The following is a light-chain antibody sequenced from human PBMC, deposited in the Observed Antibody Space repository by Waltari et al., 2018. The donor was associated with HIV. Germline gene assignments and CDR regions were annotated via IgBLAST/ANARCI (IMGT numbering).Light chain of an antibody. Sequence: QPPSVPKTLRQTAILTCDGDYNNVGSQGATWFQQHRGRPPKLLSYMTNGRPSGVSGRFSASRSGDTAYLSISSLESEDEAYYFCSSWDSTLSAWVFGGGTQLTVL. CDR3: SSWDSTLSAWV. J-gene: IGLJ3*02. CDR1: YNNVGSQG. CDR2: MTN. V-gene: IGLV10-54*01.